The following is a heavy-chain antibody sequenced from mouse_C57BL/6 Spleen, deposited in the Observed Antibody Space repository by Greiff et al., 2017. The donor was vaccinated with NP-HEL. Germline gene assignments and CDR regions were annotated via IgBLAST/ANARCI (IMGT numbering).Heavy chain of an antibody. CDR1: GYTFTDYY. V-gene: IGHV1-26*01. Sequence: EVQLQQSGPELVKPGASVKISCKASGYTFTDYYMNWVKQSHGKSLEWIGDINPNNGGTSYNQKFKGKATLTVDKSSSTAYMELRSLTSEDSAVYYCARGFITTDDYWGQGTTLTVSS. CDR2: INPNNGGT. CDR3: ARGFITTDDY. D-gene: IGHD1-1*01. J-gene: IGHJ2*01.